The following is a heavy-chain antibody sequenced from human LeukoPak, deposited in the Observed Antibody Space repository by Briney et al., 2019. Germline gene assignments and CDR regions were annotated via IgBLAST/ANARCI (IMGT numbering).Heavy chain of an antibody. V-gene: IGHV3-23*01. CDR2: ISDSGSGT. Sequence: GGSLRLSCAASGFTFSNYAMTWVRQAPGKGLEWVSGISDSGSGTYYADSVKGRFTISRDNAKNSLYLQMNSLRAEDTALYHCAREIAAAGSLWFDPWGQGTLVTVSS. J-gene: IGHJ5*02. CDR1: GFTFSNYA. CDR3: AREIAAAGSLWFDP. D-gene: IGHD6-13*01.